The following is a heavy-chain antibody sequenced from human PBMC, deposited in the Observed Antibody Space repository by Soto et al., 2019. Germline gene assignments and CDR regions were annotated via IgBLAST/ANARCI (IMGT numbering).Heavy chain of an antibody. CDR2: INHSGST. CDR3: ARGLPAHIAAAGTLGWFDP. Sequence: SETLSLTCAVYGGSFSGYYWSWIRQPPGKGLEWIGEINHSGSTNYNPSLKSRVPISVDTSKNQFALKLSSVTAADTAVYYCARGLPAHIAAAGTLGWFDPWGQGTLVTVSS. D-gene: IGHD6-13*01. CDR1: GGSFSGYY. V-gene: IGHV4-34*01. J-gene: IGHJ5*02.